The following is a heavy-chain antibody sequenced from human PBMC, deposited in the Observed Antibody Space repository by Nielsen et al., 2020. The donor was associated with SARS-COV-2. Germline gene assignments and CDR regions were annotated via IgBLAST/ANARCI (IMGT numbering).Heavy chain of an antibody. Sequence: ASVKVSCRASGNSFTSHPIHWVRQAPGQRPEWMGWNNAGNGNTKYSEKFQGRVTITRNTSASTIYMDLSSLRSDDTAVYYCARLLDSRVYPTLDYWGQGTLVTVSS. D-gene: IGHD3-22*01. CDR2: NNAGNGNT. V-gene: IGHV1-3*01. CDR1: GNSFTSHP. CDR3: ARLLDSRVYPTLDY. J-gene: IGHJ4*02.